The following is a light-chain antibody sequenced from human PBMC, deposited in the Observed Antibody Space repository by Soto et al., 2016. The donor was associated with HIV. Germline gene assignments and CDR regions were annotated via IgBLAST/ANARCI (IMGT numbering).Light chain of an antibody. CDR2: KVS. V-gene: IGKV2-30*02. J-gene: IGKJ1*01. CDR3: MQHTHWPRT. Sequence: QSASISCTSSQSLVHSNGDTYLIWFHQRPGQSPRRLIYKVSIRDSGVPDRFNGNGSDTDFTLRFSKVEADDVGVYYCMQHTHWPRTFGQGTKVEIK. CDR1: QSLVHSNGDTY.